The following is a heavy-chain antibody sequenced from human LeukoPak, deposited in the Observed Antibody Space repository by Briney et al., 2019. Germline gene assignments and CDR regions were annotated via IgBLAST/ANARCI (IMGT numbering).Heavy chain of an antibody. Sequence: GGSLRLSCAASGFTFSIYAMNWARQAPGKGLEWVSVIGGSADSADYADSVKGRFTISRDNSKNTLYLQMNSLRAEDTAVYYCAELGITMIGGVWGKGTTVTISS. CDR3: AELGITMIGGV. D-gene: IGHD3-10*02. CDR2: IGGSADSA. J-gene: IGHJ6*04. V-gene: IGHV3-23*01. CDR1: GFTFSIYA.